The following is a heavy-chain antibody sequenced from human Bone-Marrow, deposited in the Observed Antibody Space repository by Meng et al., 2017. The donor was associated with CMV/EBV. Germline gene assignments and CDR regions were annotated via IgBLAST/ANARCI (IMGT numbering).Heavy chain of an antibody. D-gene: IGHD3-3*01. Sequence: SVKVSCKASGGTFSSYAISWVRQAPGQGLEWMGGIIPILGIANYAQKFQGRVTMTRDTPTSTVYMELNSLRSEDTAVYFCAREYYDFCSGYSGGWFDPWGQGTLVTVSS. J-gene: IGHJ5*02. CDR3: AREYYDFCSGYSGGWFDP. CDR1: GGTFSSYA. V-gene: IGHV1-69*10. CDR2: IIPILGIA.